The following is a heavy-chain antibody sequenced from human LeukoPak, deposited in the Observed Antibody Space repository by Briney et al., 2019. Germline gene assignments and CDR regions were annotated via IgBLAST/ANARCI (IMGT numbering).Heavy chain of an antibody. J-gene: IGHJ6*03. D-gene: IGHD4-17*01. CDR1: GFTFTSSA. Sequence: ASVKVSCKPSGFTFTSSAMQWVRQARGQRLEWIGWIVVGSGNTNYAQKFQERVTITRDMSTSTAYMELSSLRSEDTAVYYCAADLLSYGKVPSYYMDVWGKGTTVTVSS. V-gene: IGHV1-58*02. CDR2: IVVGSGNT. CDR3: AADLLSYGKVPSYYMDV.